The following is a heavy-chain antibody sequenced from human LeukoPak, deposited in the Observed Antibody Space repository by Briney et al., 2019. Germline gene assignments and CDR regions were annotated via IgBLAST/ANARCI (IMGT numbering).Heavy chain of an antibody. CDR3: ATVPPPRHSSNEGHEYYFDY. V-gene: IGHV3-23*01. J-gene: IGHJ4*02. Sequence: GGSLRLSCAASGFTFSSYAMSWVRQAPGKGLEWVSAISGSGGSTYYADSVKGRFTISRDNSKNTLYLQMNSLRAEDTAVYYCATVPPPRHSSNEGHEYYFDYWGQGTLVTVSS. D-gene: IGHD1-1*01. CDR1: GFTFSSYA. CDR2: ISGSGGST.